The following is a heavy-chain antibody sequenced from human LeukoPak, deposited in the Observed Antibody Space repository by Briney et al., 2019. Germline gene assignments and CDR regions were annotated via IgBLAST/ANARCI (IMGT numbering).Heavy chain of an antibody. CDR3: ARADYDFWSGSFDY. V-gene: IGHV3-21*04. D-gene: IGHD3-3*01. CDR1: GFTFSSYS. Sequence: GGSLRLSCAASGFTFSSYSMNWVRQAPGKGLEWVSSISSSSSYIYYADSVKGRFTISRDNAKNSLYLQMDSLRAEDTAVYYCARADYDFWSGSFDYWGQGTLVTVSS. CDR2: ISSSSSYI. J-gene: IGHJ4*02.